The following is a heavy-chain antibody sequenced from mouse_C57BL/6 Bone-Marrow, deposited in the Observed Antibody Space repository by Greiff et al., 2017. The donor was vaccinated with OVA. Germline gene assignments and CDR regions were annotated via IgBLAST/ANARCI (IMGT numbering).Heavy chain of an antibody. J-gene: IGHJ1*03. Sequence: QVQLQQPGAELVKPGASVKVSCKASGYTFTSYWMHWVKQRPVQGLEWIGRIHPSDSDTNYNQKFKGKATLTVDKSSSTAYMQLSSLTSEDSAVYYCAIDLLIYYGYHWYFDVWGTGTTVTVSS. V-gene: IGHV1-74*01. CDR3: AIDLLIYYGYHWYFDV. D-gene: IGHD2-2*01. CDR1: GYTFTSYW. CDR2: IHPSDSDT.